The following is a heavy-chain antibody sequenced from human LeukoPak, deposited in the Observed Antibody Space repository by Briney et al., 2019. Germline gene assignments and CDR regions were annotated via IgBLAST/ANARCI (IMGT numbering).Heavy chain of an antibody. Sequence: GGSLRLSCAASGFTFSGSALHWVRQAPGKGLEWVGRIRSKGNSYATEYAASVKGRFTISRDDSKNTAYLQMNSLNGEDTAVYYCSRRADYGDTTSDYWGQGTLVTVSS. V-gene: IGHV3-73*01. CDR3: SRRADYGDTTSDY. J-gene: IGHJ4*02. D-gene: IGHD4/OR15-4a*01. CDR1: GFTFSGSA. CDR2: IRSKGNSYAT.